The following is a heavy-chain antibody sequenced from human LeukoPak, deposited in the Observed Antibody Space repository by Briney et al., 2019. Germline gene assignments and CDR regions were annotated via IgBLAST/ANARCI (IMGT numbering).Heavy chain of an antibody. D-gene: IGHD2-15*01. Sequence: GESLRISCKGSGYSFTSYWISWVRQMPGKGLEWMGRIDPSDSYTNYSPSFQGHVTISADKSISTAYLQWSSLKASDTAMYYCARLGLGYCSGGSCPVNWFDPWGQGTLVTVSS. J-gene: IGHJ5*02. CDR3: ARLGLGYCSGGSCPVNWFDP. CDR1: GYSFTSYW. CDR2: IDPSDSYT. V-gene: IGHV5-10-1*01.